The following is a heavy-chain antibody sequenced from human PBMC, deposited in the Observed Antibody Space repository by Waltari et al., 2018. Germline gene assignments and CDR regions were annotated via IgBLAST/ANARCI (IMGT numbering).Heavy chain of an antibody. J-gene: IGHJ4*02. CDR1: GGTFSSYA. V-gene: IGHV1-69*01. CDR2: VIPSVGTA. Sequence: QVQLVQSGAEVKKPGSSVKVSCKASGGTFSSYAISWVRQAPGQGCELMGGVIPSVGTANYSQKFQGRVTITADESTSTAYMELSSLRSEDTAVYYCARGILMALSDYWGQGTLVTVSS. CDR3: ARGILMALSDY. D-gene: IGHD2-8*01.